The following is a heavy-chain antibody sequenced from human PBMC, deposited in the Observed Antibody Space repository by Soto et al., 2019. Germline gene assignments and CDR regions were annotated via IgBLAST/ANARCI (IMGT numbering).Heavy chain of an antibody. D-gene: IGHD6-19*01. CDR1: GFSFSTFA. V-gene: IGHV3-23*01. Sequence: QPGGSLRLSCAASGFSFSTFAMGWVRQAPGKGLEWVSGITYNGDTTHYKDSVKGRFTISRDNSKSTLYLQMNGLRAEDTAVYYCAKDATRTSGWYHFDYWGQGALVTVSS. J-gene: IGHJ4*02. CDR3: AKDATRTSGWYHFDY. CDR2: ITYNGDTT.